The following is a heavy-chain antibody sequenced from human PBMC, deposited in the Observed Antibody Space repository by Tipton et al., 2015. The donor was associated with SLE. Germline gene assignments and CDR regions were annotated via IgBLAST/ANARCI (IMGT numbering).Heavy chain of an antibody. Sequence: TLSLTCTVSGGSISSGGYYWSWIRQHPGKGLEWIGYIYYSGSTSYNPSLKSRVTISIDTSKNQFSLKLSSVTAADTAVYYCARKRLPDLDFDLWGRGTLVTVSS. D-gene: IGHD3-16*01. CDR2: IYYSGST. CDR1: GGSISSGGYY. V-gene: IGHV4-31*03. CDR3: ARKRLPDLDFDL. J-gene: IGHJ2*01.